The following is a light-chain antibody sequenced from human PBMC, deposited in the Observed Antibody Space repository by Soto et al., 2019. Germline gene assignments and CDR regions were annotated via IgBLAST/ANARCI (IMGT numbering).Light chain of an antibody. CDR3: QQFGTSPPKT. CDR2: ATS. J-gene: IGKJ2*01. V-gene: IGKV3-20*01. Sequence: VLTQSPDTLSLSPGERATLSCRASERVSNSYLAWYQQKFGEAPRLLLSATSKRAAGIPDRFSGSVSGTDFTLTISRVEPEVFGVYYCQQFGTSPPKTFGQGTKLEI. CDR1: ERVSNSY.